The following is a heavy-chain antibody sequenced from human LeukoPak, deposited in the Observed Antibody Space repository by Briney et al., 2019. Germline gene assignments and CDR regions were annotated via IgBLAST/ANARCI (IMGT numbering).Heavy chain of an antibody. V-gene: IGHV3-48*03. Sequence: GGSLRLSCAASGFTFNSFEMTWVRQAPGKGLEWVSYISSSASTIYYADSVKGRFTISRDNAKNSLYLQMNSLRAEDTAVYYCARSRSGYFRYFDYWAREPWSPSPQ. CDR1: GFTFNSFE. CDR3: ARSRSGYFRYFDY. CDR2: ISSSASTI. D-gene: IGHD3-22*01. J-gene: IGHJ4*02.